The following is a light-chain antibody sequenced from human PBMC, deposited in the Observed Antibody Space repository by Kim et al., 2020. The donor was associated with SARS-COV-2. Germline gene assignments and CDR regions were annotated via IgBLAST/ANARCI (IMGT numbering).Light chain of an antibody. CDR1: SGHSSYA. J-gene: IGLJ2*01. CDR3: QTLGTGIVV. CDR2: RNSDGSH. Sequence: QPVLTQSPSASASLGASVKLTCTLSSGHSSYAIAWHQQQPEKGPRYLMKRNSDGSHSKGDGIPDRYAGSSSGAERFLTISSLHSVDEADYHCQTLGTGIVVFVAGTQLTVL. V-gene: IGLV4-69*01.